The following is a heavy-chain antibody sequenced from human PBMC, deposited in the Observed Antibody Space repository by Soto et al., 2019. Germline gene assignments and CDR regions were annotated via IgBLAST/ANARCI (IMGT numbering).Heavy chain of an antibody. CDR2: ISHSGRA. D-gene: IGHD3-16*02. CDR1: GFSIQTSYF. Sequence: SETLSHTCVVSGFSIQTSYFWGWIRQPPGKGLEWIGLISHSGRAISHPSFASRATISLDTTNNAFSLTLKSVTAADTAVYYCERGRSFRLVGVSLESWGQGTLGGVSS. CDR3: ERGRSFRLVGVSLES. V-gene: IGHV4-38-2*01. J-gene: IGHJ4*02.